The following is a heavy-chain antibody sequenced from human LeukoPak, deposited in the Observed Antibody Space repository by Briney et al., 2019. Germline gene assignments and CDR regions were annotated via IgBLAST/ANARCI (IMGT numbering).Heavy chain of an antibody. CDR2: IYYSGST. V-gene: IGHV4-39*07. Sequence: SETLSLTCTVSGGSISSSSYYWGWIRQPPGKGLEWIGSIYYSGSTYYNPSLKSRVTISVDTSKNQFSLKLSSVTAADTAVYYCARDFSSSSSVYYYYYMDVWGKGTLVTVSS. CDR1: GGSISSSSYY. CDR3: ARDFSSSSSVYYYYYMDV. D-gene: IGHD6-13*01. J-gene: IGHJ6*03.